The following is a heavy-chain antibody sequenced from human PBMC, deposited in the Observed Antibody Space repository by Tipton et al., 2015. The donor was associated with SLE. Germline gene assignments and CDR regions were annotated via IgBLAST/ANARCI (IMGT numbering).Heavy chain of an antibody. CDR2: FYHSGST. J-gene: IGHJ3*02. D-gene: IGHD2-8*01. CDR3: ARALGVDAFDI. Sequence: TLSLTCNVSGHSISSGYYWGWIRQFPGKGLEWIGSFYHSGSTYYNPSLKSRVTISVDTSRTQFSLKLSSVTAADAAVYYCARALGVDAFDIWSQGTMVTVSS. CDR1: GHSISSGYY. V-gene: IGHV4-38-2*02.